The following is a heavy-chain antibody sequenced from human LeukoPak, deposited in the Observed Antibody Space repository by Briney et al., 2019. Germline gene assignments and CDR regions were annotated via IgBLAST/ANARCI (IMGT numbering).Heavy chain of an antibody. CDR3: ARGDVGSYWVGYYYYYMDV. Sequence: SETLSLTCAVYGGSFSGYYWSWIRQPPGKGLEWIGEINHSGSTNHNPSLKSRVTISVDTSKNQFSLKLSSVTAADTAVYYCARGDVGSYWVGYYYYYMDVWGKGTTVTVSS. J-gene: IGHJ6*03. V-gene: IGHV4-34*01. CDR1: GGSFSGYY. CDR2: INHSGST. D-gene: IGHD1-26*01.